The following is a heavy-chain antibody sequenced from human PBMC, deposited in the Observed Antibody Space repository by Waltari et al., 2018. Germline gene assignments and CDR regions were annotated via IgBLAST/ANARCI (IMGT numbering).Heavy chain of an antibody. J-gene: IGHJ6*03. CDR3: ARHPSMYSGSYLYYYYYYMDV. CDR2: IKQDGSEK. D-gene: IGHD1-26*01. V-gene: IGHV3-7*01. Sequence: EVQLVESGGGLVQPGGSLRLSCAASGFTFSSYWMSWVRQAPGKGLEWVANIKQDGSEKYYVDSVKGRFTISRDNAKNSLYLQMNSLRAEDTAVYYCARHPSMYSGSYLYYYYYYMDVWGKGTTVTVSS. CDR1: GFTFSSYW.